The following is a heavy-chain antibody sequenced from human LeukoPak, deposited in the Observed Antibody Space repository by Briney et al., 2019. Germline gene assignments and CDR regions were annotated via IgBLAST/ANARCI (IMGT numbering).Heavy chain of an antibody. CDR1: GFSVSNYY. Sequence: PGGSLRLSCAGSGFSVSNYYMNWVRQAPGKGLEWVSLIRDSGATFYADSVKGRFTISRDNSKNTIYLQMNRLRVEDTAVYFCARDRAVTQVWDEFDSWGQGTQVTVSS. CDR3: ARDRAVTQVWDEFDS. D-gene: IGHD3-16*01. V-gene: IGHV3-66*03. CDR2: IRDSGAT. J-gene: IGHJ5*01.